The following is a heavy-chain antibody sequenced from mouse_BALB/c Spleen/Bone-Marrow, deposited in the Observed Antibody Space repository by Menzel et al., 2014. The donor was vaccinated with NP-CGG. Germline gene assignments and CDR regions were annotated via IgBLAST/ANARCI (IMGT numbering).Heavy chain of an antibody. D-gene: IGHD1-1*01. CDR3: ASYYYGRAWFAY. CDR1: GFNIKDTY. V-gene: IGHV14-3*02. J-gene: IGHJ3*01. CDR2: IDPANGNT. Sequence: EVQLQQSGAELVKPGASVKLSCTASGFNIKDTYMHWVKQRPEQGLEWIGRIDPANGNTKYDPKFQGKATITADTSSNTAHLQLSSLTSEDTAVYYCASYYYGRAWFAYWGRGTLVTVSA.